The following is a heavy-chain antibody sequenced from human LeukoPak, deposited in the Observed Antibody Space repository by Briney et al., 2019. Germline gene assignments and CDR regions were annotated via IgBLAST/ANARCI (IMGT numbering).Heavy chain of an antibody. D-gene: IGHD1-26*01. V-gene: IGHV1-2*02. CDR1: GYSFTGYY. Sequence: ASVEVSCKTSGYSFTGYYMHWVRQAPGKGLEWMGWINPNTGVTNYARKFQGRVTMTRDTSINTAYMDLSRLRSDDTAVYYCARDGIRGLHSGMDVWGQGTTVTVCS. CDR3: ARDGIRGLHSGMDV. CDR2: INPNTGVT. J-gene: IGHJ6*02.